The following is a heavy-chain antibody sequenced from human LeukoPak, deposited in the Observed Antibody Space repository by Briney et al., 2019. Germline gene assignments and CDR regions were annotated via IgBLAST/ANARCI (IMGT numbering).Heavy chain of an antibody. CDR2: IYTSGST. D-gene: IGHD5-12*01. V-gene: IGHV4-4*07. CDR3: ARDRGVATPVYYYGMDV. Sequence: PSETLSLTCTVSGGSISSYCWSWIRQPAGKGLEWIGRIYTSGSTNYNPSLKSRVTMSVDTSKNQFSLKLSSVTAADTAVYYCARDRGVATPVYYYGMDVWGQGTTVTVSS. CDR1: GGSISSYC. J-gene: IGHJ6*02.